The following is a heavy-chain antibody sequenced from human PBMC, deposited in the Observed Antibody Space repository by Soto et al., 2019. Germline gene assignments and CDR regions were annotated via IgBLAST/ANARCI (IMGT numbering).Heavy chain of an antibody. D-gene: IGHD3-9*01. CDR1: GGSFSGYY. CDR3: ARGRRAENVLRYFDWPNNWFDP. V-gene: IGHV4-34*01. CDR2: INHSGST. Sequence: PSETLSLTCAVYGGSFSGYYWSWIRQPPGKGLEWIGEINHSGSTNYNPSLKSRVTISVDTSKNQFSLKLSSVTAADTAAYYCARGRRAENVLRYFDWPNNWFDPWGQGTLVTVSS. J-gene: IGHJ5*02.